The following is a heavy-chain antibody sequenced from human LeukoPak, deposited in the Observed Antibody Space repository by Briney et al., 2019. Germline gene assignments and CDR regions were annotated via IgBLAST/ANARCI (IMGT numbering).Heavy chain of an antibody. V-gene: IGHV4-39*07. CDR3: ARGASYGDPVYYFDY. D-gene: IGHD2-21*02. J-gene: IGHJ4*02. Sequence: SETLSLTCTVSGSSISSSSYYWGWIRQPPGKGLEWIGSIYYSGSTYYNPSLKSRVTISVDTSKNQFSLKLTSVTAADTAVYYCARGASYGDPVYYFDYWGQGALVTVSS. CDR1: GSSISSSSYY. CDR2: IYYSGST.